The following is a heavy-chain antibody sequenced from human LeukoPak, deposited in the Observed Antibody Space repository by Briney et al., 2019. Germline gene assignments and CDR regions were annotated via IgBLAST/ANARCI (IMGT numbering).Heavy chain of an antibody. Sequence: GGSLRLSCAASGFTFSSYSMNWVRQAPGKGLEWVSYISSSSSTIYYADSLKGRFTISRDNAKNSLYLQMNRLRDADTAVYYCARDDDYVWGSYTYYFDYWGQGTLVTVSS. CDR2: ISSSSSTI. V-gene: IGHV3-48*02. CDR3: ARDDDYVWGSYTYYFDY. J-gene: IGHJ4*02. D-gene: IGHD3-16*01. CDR1: GFTFSSYS.